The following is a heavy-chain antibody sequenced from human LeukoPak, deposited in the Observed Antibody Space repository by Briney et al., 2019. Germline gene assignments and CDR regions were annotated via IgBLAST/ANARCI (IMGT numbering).Heavy chain of an antibody. D-gene: IGHD3-10*01. CDR1: GFSLSTSGMR. V-gene: IGHV2-70*04. Sequence: SGPTLVNPTQTLTLTCTFSGFSLSTSGMRVSWIRQPPGKALEWLARIDWDDDKFYSTSLNTRLTIPKDTSKNQVVLTMTNMDPVDTATYYCARIRGGNWFDPWGQGTLVTVSS. CDR3: ARIRGGNWFDP. CDR2: IDWDDDK. J-gene: IGHJ5*02.